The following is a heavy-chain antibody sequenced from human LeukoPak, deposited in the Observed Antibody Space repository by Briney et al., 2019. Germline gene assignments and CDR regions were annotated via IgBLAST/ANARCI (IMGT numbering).Heavy chain of an antibody. CDR1: GFTVSSNY. CDR3: ARESRAAAGSFDY. D-gene: IGHD6-13*01. V-gene: IGHV3-53*01. Sequence: GGSLRLSCAASGFTVSSNYMSWVRQAPGKGLEWVSVIHSGGSTYYADSVKGRFTISRDNSKNTLYLQMNSLRAEDTAVYYCARESRAAAGSFDYWGQGTLVTVSS. J-gene: IGHJ4*02. CDR2: IHSGGST.